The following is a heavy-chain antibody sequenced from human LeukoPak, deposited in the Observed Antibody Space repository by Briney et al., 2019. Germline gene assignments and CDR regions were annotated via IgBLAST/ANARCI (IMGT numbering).Heavy chain of an antibody. J-gene: IGHJ5*02. CDR3: ARIRIVVGSNWFDP. V-gene: IGHV1-18*01. CDR2: ISAYNGNT. Sequence: ASVKVSCKASGYTFTSYGISWVRQAPGQGLEWMGWISAYNGNTNYAHKLQGRVTMTTDTSTSTAYMELRSLRSDDTAVYYCARIRIVVGSNWFDPWGQGTLVTVSS. D-gene: IGHD3-22*01. CDR1: GYTFTSYG.